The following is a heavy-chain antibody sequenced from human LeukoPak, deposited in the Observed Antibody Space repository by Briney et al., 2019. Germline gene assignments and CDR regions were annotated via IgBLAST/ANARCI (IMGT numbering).Heavy chain of an antibody. CDR2: ISGSGGST. D-gene: IGHD1-26*01. CDR1: GFTFSSYA. CDR3: AKDPFHREGSSGADY. Sequence: PGGSLRLSCAASGFTFSSYAMSWVRQAPGKGLEWVSAISGSGGSTYYADSVKGRFTISRDNSKNTLYLQMNSLRAEDTAVYYCAKDPFHREGSSGADYWGQGILVTVSS. J-gene: IGHJ4*02. V-gene: IGHV3-23*01.